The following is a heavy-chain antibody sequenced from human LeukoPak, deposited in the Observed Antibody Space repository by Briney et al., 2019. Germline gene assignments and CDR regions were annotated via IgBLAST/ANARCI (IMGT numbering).Heavy chain of an antibody. D-gene: IGHD4-17*01. CDR1: GGSISSYY. V-gene: IGHV4-59*01. CDR2: IYSSGST. J-gene: IGHJ4*02. Sequence: PSETLSLTCTVSGGSISSYYWSWIRQPPGEGLEWIGYIYSSGSTNSNPSLKSRVTISVDTSKNQFSLNLSSVTAADTAVYYCARGGEAGLADWGQGTLVTVSS. CDR3: ARGGEAGLAD.